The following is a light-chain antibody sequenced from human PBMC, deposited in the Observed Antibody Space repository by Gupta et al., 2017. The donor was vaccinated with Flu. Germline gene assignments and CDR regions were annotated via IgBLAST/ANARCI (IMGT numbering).Light chain of an antibody. CDR3: AAWDGSLNAWV. V-gene: IGLV1-44*01. Sequence: QSVLTPPPSASGTPGQRVTISCSGSSSNVGRYAVNWYQQLPGTAPKLLIYNNNRRPSGVPDRFSGSKSGTSASLAISGLQSEDEADYYCAAWDGSLNAWVFGGGTKLTVL. CDR1: SSNVGRYA. J-gene: IGLJ3*02. CDR2: NNN.